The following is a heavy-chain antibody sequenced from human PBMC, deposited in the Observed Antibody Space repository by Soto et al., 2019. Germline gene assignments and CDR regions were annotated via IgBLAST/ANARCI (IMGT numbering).Heavy chain of an antibody. CDR1: GGSISSSSYY. Sequence: SETLSLTCTVSGGSISSSSYYWGWIRQPPGKGLEWIGSIYYSGSTYYNPSLKSRVTISVDTSKNQFSLKLSSVTAADTAVYYCASGRYDFWSGYTNYGMDVWGQGTTVTVSS. V-gene: IGHV4-39*01. J-gene: IGHJ6*02. CDR3: ASGRYDFWSGYTNYGMDV. D-gene: IGHD3-3*01. CDR2: IYYSGST.